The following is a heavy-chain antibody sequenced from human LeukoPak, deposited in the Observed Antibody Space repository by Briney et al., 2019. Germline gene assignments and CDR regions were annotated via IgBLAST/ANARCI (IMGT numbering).Heavy chain of an antibody. V-gene: IGHV3-21*01. D-gene: IGHD3-22*01. CDR3: ARVGYYYDSSGPAQAFDI. J-gene: IGHJ3*02. Sequence: GSLRLSCAASGFTFSSYSMNWVRQAPGKGLEWVSSVSSSGRHMYYADSVKGRFTISRDNAKNSLYLQMNSLRAEDTAVYYCARVGYYYDSSGPAQAFDIWGQGTMVTVSS. CDR2: VSSSGRHM. CDR1: GFTFSSYS.